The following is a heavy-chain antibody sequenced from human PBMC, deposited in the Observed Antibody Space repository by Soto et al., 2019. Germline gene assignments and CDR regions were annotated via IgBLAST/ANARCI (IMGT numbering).Heavy chain of an antibody. V-gene: IGHV2-5*01. CDR2: IYWNDEK. CDR1: GFSLTTSGVG. Sequence: SGPTLVNPTQTLTLTCTFSGFSLTTSGVGVGWIRQPPGKALEWLALIYWNDEKRYSPSLKSRLTITKDTSRNQVVLTMTNMDPVDTATYYCAHYSSGDNGGDKWFDPWGQGTLVTVSS. CDR3: AHYSSGDNGGDKWFDP. J-gene: IGHJ5*02. D-gene: IGHD3-22*01.